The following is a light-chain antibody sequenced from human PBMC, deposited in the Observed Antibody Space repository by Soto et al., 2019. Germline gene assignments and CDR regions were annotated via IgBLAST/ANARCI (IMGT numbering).Light chain of an antibody. J-gene: IGKJ1*01. CDR1: RSLMHSNGYNY. Sequence: DIVMTQSPLSLPVTPGEPASISCRSSRSLMHSNGYNYLDWYLQKPGQSPQLLIYLGSNRASGVPDRFSGSGSGTDFILRINRVAAEDVGVYYCLQTLQTPTFGQGTKVDIK. CDR2: LGS. CDR3: LQTLQTPT. V-gene: IGKV2-28*01.